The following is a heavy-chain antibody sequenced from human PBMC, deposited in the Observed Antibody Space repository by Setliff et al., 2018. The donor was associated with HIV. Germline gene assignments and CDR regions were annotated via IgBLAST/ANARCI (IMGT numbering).Heavy chain of an antibody. J-gene: IGHJ5*02. CDR1: GGSISSNNW. V-gene: IGHV4-4*02. Sequence: SETLSLTCAVSGGSISSNNWWSWVRQPPGKGLEWIGEIYHSGSTNYNPSLESRVTISVDKSKNQFSLKLSSVTAADTAMYYCATCFVVVPTTIQRWFDPWGQGTLVTVSS. CDR3: ATCFVVVPTTIQRWFDP. D-gene: IGHD2-2*01. CDR2: IYHSGST.